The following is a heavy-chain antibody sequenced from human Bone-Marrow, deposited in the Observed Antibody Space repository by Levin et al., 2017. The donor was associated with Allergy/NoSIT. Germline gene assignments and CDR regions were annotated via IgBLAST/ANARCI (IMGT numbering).Heavy chain of an antibody. CDR3: ARHVGHDGSLTGYSPSHWFDP. V-gene: IGHV4-39*02. Sequence: TSETLSLTCSVSSGSISDANYYWAWIRQPPGKGLEWIATVYYNGITYSNPSLRSRVIISVDTSQNLFSLKLTSVSATDTAVYYCARHVGHDGSLTGYSPSHWFDPWGQGTLVTVSS. CDR1: SGSISDANYY. CDR2: VYYNGIT. D-gene: IGHD3-9*01. J-gene: IGHJ5*02.